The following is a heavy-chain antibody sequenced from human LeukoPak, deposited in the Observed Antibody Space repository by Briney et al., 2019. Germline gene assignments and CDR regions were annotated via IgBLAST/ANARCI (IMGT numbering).Heavy chain of an antibody. V-gene: IGHV4-34*01. CDR1: GVSFSGYY. J-gene: IGHJ4*02. Sequence: SETLSLTCAVYGVSFSGYYWSWIRQPPGKGLEWIGEINHSGSTNYNPSLKSRVTISVDTSKNQFSLKLSSVTAADTAVYYCARGGYDFWSGYPFDYWGQGTLVTVSS. CDR3: ARGGYDFWSGYPFDY. CDR2: INHSGST. D-gene: IGHD3-3*01.